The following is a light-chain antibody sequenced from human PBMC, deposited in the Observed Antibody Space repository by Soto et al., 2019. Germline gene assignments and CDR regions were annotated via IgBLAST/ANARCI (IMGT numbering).Light chain of an antibody. CDR3: QQYKSYPYT. CDR1: QGITNY. CDR2: AAS. V-gene: IGKV1-16*02. Sequence: DIQMTQSPSSLSAFVGGRVTITSRASQGITNYVAWFQQRPGKAPRSLIFAASTLQSGVPSKFSGSGSGTDFTLTISNLQPEDFATYHCQQYKSYPYTFGQGTKLEIK. J-gene: IGKJ2*01.